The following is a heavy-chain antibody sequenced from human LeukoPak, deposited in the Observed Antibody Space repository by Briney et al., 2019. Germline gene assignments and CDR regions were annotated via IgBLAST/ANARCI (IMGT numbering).Heavy chain of an antibody. V-gene: IGHV4-34*01. CDR3: ARGRRVDSSGWYVNY. J-gene: IGHJ4*02. Sequence: SETLSLTCAVYSGSFSGYYWSWIRQPPGKGLEWIGEINHSGSTNYNPSLKSRVTISVDTSKNQFSLKLSSVTAADTAVYYCARGRRVDSSGWYVNYWGQGTLVTVSS. D-gene: IGHD6-19*01. CDR2: INHSGST. CDR1: SGSFSGYY.